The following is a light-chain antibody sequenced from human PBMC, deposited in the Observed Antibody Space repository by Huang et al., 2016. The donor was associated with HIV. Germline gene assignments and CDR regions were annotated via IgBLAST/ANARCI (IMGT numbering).Light chain of an antibody. CDR2: DAS. Sequence: EIVLTQSPDTLSLSPGERAPLSCRASQTVSTYLAWYQHKPGQSPRLLIYDASKRAAGIPARFSGSGSGTDFTLSISSLEPEDFAVYYCQQRDNWPPMYTFGQGTKLEIK. CDR3: QQRDNWPPMYT. CDR1: QTVSTY. V-gene: IGKV3-11*01. J-gene: IGKJ2*01.